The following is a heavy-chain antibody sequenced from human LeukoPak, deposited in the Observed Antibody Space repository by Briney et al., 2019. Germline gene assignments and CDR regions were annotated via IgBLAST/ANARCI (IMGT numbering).Heavy chain of an antibody. CDR2: IFYGGRT. CDR1: GGSISSYY. D-gene: IGHD1/OR15-1a*01. V-gene: IGHV4-59*08. J-gene: IGHJ5*01. Sequence: SSENLSLTCTVSGGSISSYYWSWIRQPPGKGLDWIGYIFYGGRTNYNPSLKSRATMSIDTAKNQFSLNLTSVTAADTAVYYCARSISGTRSKFDCWGQGTLVPVSS. CDR3: ARSISGTRSKFDC.